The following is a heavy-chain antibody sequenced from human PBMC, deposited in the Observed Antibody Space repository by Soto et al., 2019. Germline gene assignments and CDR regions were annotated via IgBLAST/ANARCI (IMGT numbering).Heavy chain of an antibody. V-gene: IGHV3-64D*06. J-gene: IGHJ4*02. CDR3: VKALNNYVSGSYYVFDY. D-gene: IGHD3-10*01. CDR1: GFPFSNYA. Sequence: SLRLSCSASGFPFSNYAMHWVRQAPGRGLQYVAAISSDGIPTYFADSVNGRFTISRDNSKNTLFLQMSSLRAEDTALYYCVKALNNYVSGSYYVFDYWSQGTLVTVSS. CDR2: ISSDGIPT.